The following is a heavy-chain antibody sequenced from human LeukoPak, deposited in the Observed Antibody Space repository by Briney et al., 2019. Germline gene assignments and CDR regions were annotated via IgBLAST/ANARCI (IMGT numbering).Heavy chain of an antibody. CDR2: ISSNGGST. V-gene: IGHV3-64*01. D-gene: IGHD3-3*02. J-gene: IGHJ4*02. CDR3: ARSAKELGYYFDY. Sequence: GGSLRLSCAASGFTFSSYAMHWVRQAPGKGLEYVSAISSNGGSTYYANSVKGRFTISRDNSKNTLYLQMGSLRAEDMAVYYCARSAKELGYYFDYWGQGTLVTVSS. CDR1: GFTFSSYA.